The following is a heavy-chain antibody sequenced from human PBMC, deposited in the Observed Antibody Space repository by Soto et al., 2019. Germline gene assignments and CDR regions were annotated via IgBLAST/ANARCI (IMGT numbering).Heavy chain of an antibody. J-gene: IGHJ4*02. V-gene: IGHV6-1*01. Sequence: SQTLSLTCAISGDSVSSNSAAWNWIRQSPSRGLEWLGRTYYRSKWYNDYAVSVKSRITINPDTSKNQFSLQLNSVTPEDTAVYYCARDQYCSSTSCQYYFDYWGQGTLVTVSS. CDR3: ARDQYCSSTSCQYYFDY. CDR1: GDSVSSNSAA. CDR2: TYYRSKWYN. D-gene: IGHD2-2*01.